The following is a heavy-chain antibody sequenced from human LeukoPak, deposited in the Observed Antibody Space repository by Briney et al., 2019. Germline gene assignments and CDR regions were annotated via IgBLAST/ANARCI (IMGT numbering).Heavy chain of an antibody. V-gene: IGHV3-72*01. Sequence: GGSLRLSCAASGFTFSDHYMDWVRQAPGKGLEWVGRTRSRANSYTTEYAASVKGGFTISRDDSRNSLYLQMNSLKTEDTAVYYCASALGYSGSYEVGLDVWGHGTTVTVSS. D-gene: IGHD1-26*01. CDR3: ASALGYSGSYEVGLDV. CDR1: GFTFSDHY. J-gene: IGHJ6*02. CDR2: TRSRANSYTT.